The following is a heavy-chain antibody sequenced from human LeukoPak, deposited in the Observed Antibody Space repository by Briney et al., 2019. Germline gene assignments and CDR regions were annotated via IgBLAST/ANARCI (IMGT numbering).Heavy chain of an antibody. CDR3: ARDVQLYYFDY. Sequence: SETLSLTCTVSGGSISSYYWSWIRQPPGKGLEWIGYIYYSGSTNYNPSLKSRVTISVDTSKSQFSLKLSSVTAADTAVYYCARDVQLYYFDYWGQGTLVTVSS. J-gene: IGHJ4*02. CDR1: GGSISSYY. CDR2: IYYSGST. V-gene: IGHV4-59*01. D-gene: IGHD6-6*01.